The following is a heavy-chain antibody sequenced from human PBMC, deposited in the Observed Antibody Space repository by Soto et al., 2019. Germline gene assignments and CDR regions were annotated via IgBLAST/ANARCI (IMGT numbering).Heavy chain of an antibody. CDR1: GFNFNIYA. CDR2: ISPGGDST. D-gene: IGHD1-1*01. Sequence: EVQLLESGGGLVQPGGSLRLSCAASGFNFNIYAMTWVRQAPGKGLEWVSTISPGGDSTYFADSVKGRVTISRDNSKNTLSLQMNSLRAEDTATYFCAKALGNPYDYYYRDVWGTGTTVTVSS. V-gene: IGHV3-23*01. J-gene: IGHJ6*03. CDR3: AKALGNPYDYYYRDV.